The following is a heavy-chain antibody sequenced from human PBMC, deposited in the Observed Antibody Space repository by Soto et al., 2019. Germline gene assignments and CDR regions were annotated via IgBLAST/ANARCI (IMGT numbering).Heavy chain of an antibody. CDR3: ARDGPYYYASRMDV. CDR2: LHSGVDT. D-gene: IGHD3-10*01. CDR1: GIPVSSNY. Sequence: EVQLVESGGGLVQPGGSLRLSCVASGIPVSSNYMTWVRQAPGKWLEWVSVLHSGVDTYYAASVKGRFTISRHDSTNTLFLQMNSLTAEDTAVYYCARDGPYYYASRMDVWGQGTTVTVSS. J-gene: IGHJ6*02. V-gene: IGHV3-53*04.